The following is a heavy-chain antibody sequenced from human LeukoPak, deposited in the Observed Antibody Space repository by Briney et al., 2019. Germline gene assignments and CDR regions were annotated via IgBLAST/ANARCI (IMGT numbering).Heavy chain of an antibody. CDR2: INFSGGST. CDR3: VRHNHMDV. CDR1: GYTFTTYS. Sequence: ASVKVSCKASGYTFTTYSMHWVRQAPGQGLEWMAIINFSGGSTDYTQKFQGRVTVTRDTSTSTVYMELSSLRSEDTAVYYCVRHNHMDVWGQGTTVTVSS. V-gene: IGHV1-46*01. J-gene: IGHJ6*02.